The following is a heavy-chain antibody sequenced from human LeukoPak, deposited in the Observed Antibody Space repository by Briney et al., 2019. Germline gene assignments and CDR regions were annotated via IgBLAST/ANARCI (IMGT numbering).Heavy chain of an antibody. J-gene: IGHJ4*02. D-gene: IGHD1-1*01. Sequence: SVKVSCKASGGTFSSYAISWVRQAPGHGLEWRGRIIPIFGIANYVQKFQGRVTITADKSTSTAYMELSSLRSEDTAVYYCARDWNDEKGKLGHYFDYWGQGTLVTVSS. CDR2: IIPIFGIA. V-gene: IGHV1-69*04. CDR3: ARDWNDEKGKLGHYFDY. CDR1: GGTFSSYA.